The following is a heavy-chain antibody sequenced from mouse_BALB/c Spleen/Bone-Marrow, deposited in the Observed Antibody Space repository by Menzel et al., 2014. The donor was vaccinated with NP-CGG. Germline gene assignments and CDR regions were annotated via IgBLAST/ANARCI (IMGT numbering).Heavy chain of an antibody. D-gene: IGHD2-4*01. CDR3: ARGRDYDVFSY. Sequence: QVQLQQSGAELVRPGASVKPSCKASGYTFTSYWMNWVKRRPEQGLEWIGRIDPYDSETHYNQKFKDKAILTVDKSSSTAYMQLSSLTSEDSAVYYCARGRDYDVFSYWGQGTLVTVSA. V-gene: IGHV1-52*01. J-gene: IGHJ3*01. CDR2: IDPYDSET. CDR1: GYTFTSYW.